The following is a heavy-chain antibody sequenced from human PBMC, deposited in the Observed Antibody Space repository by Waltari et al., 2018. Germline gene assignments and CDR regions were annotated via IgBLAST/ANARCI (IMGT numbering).Heavy chain of an antibody. CDR2: IRYDGSNK. D-gene: IGHD6-13*01. Sequence: QVQLVESGGGVVQPGGSLRLPSPASGFPFSSYGMPWVRQPPGKGLEWVAFIRYDGSNKYYADSVKGRFTISRDNSKNTLYLQMNSLRAEDTAVYYCAKEAGTIYYYYYMDVWGKGTTVTVSS. CDR3: AKEAGTIYYYYYMDV. CDR1: GFPFSSYG. V-gene: IGHV3-30*02. J-gene: IGHJ6*03.